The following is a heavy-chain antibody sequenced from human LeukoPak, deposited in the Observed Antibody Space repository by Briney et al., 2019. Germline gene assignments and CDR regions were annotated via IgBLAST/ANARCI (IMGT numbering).Heavy chain of an antibody. Sequence: GGSLRLSCAASGFTVSSNYMSWVRQAPGKGLEWVSVIYSGGSTYYADSVKGRFTISRDNSKNTLYPQMNSLRAEDTAVYYCARASTTKDAFDIWGQGTMVTVSS. J-gene: IGHJ3*02. CDR3: ARASTTKDAFDI. CDR1: GFTVSSNY. V-gene: IGHV3-53*01. D-gene: IGHD1-26*01. CDR2: IYSGGST.